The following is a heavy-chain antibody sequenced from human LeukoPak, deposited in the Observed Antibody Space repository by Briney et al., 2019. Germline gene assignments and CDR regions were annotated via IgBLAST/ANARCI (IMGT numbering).Heavy chain of an antibody. CDR3: THGFGELLSNFDC. J-gene: IGHJ4*02. CDR1: GYSFTSYW. CDR2: IRTKVNSYAT. V-gene: IGHV3-73*01. Sequence: GESLKISCKGSGYSFTSYWIGWVRQASGKGLEWLGRIRTKVNSYATVYAASVKGRFTISRDDSKNTAYLQMNSLKTDDTAVYYCTHGFGELLSNFDCWGQGTLVTVSS. D-gene: IGHD3-10*01.